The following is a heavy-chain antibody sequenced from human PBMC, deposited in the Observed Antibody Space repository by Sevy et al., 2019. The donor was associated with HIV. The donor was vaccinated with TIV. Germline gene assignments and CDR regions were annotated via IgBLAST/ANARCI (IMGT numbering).Heavy chain of an antibody. V-gene: IGHV3-53*01. J-gene: IGHJ6*02. CDR1: GFTVSSNY. D-gene: IGHD6-13*01. CDR2: IYSGGST. CDR3: ARELVIAAAGTYYYGMDV. Sequence: GGSLRLSCAASGFTVSSNYMSWVRQAPGKGLEWVSVIYSGGSTYYADSVKGRFTISRDNSKNTLYLQMNSMRAEDTAVYYCARELVIAAAGTYYYGMDVWGQGTTVTVSS.